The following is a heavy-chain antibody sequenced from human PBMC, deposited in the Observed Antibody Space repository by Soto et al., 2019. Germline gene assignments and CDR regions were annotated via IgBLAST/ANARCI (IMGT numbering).Heavy chain of an antibody. V-gene: IGHV1-69*02. CDR2: IIPILGIA. CDR3: VHSVYSGYGLPGY. J-gene: IGHJ4*02. CDR1: GGTFSSYT. D-gene: IGHD5-12*01. Sequence: QVQLVQSGAEVKKPGSSVKVSCKASGGTFSSYTISWVRQAPGQGLEWMGRIIPILGIANYEQKFQSRVTINADKSTSTAYMELSSLRSEDTAVYYCVHSVYSGYGLPGYRGQGPLVTVSS.